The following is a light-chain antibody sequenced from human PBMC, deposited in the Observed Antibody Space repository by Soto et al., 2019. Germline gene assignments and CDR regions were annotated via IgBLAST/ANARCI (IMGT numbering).Light chain of an antibody. CDR3: CSFARSSTFYV. V-gene: IGLV2-23*01. Sequence: QSALTQPASVSGSPGQPITISCSGTSSDVGSSNLVSWYQQHPGKAPKLIIFEGDRRPSGVSGRFSGSKSGNTASLTISGLQAEDEADYYCCSFARSSTFYVFGTGTKLTVL. CDR1: SSDVGSSNL. CDR2: EGD. J-gene: IGLJ1*01.